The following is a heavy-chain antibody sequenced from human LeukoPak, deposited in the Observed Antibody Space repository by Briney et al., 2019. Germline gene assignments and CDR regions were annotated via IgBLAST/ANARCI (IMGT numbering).Heavy chain of an antibody. CDR1: GGSISSYY. D-gene: IGHD5-12*01. CDR2: IYYSGST. J-gene: IGHJ4*02. Sequence: SETLSLTCTVPGGSISSYYWSWIRQPPGKGLEWIGYIYYSGSTNYNPSLKSRVTISVDTSKNQFSLKLSSVTAADTAVYYCARGWSGNDPHFDYWGQGTLVTVSS. V-gene: IGHV4-59*01. CDR3: ARGWSGNDPHFDY.